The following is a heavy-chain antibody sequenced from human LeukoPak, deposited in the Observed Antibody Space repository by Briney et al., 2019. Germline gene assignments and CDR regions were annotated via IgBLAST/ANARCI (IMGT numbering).Heavy chain of an antibody. D-gene: IGHD3-22*01. Sequence: ASVKVSCKAPGYTFTGYYIHWVRQAPGQGLEWTGRINPNNGGTNYAQKFQGRVTMTRDMSMSTAYMELSRLRSVDTAVYYCAGEDNSSGYRPFDIWGQGTMVTVPS. CDR3: AGEDNSSGYRPFDI. CDR2: INPNNGGT. J-gene: IGHJ3*02. V-gene: IGHV1-2*06. CDR1: GYTFTGYY.